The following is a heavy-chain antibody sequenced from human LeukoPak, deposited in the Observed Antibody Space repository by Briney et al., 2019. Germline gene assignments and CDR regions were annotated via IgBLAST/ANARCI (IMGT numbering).Heavy chain of an antibody. V-gene: IGHV3-23*01. Sequence: PGGSLRLSCAASGFTFSNFAVSWVRQAPGKGLEWVSAISGSGGSTYYADSVKGRFTISRDNSKNTLYLQMNSLRAEDTAVYYCAKFPGTYYVFVDYWGQGTLVTVSS. CDR3: AKFPGTYYVFVDY. CDR2: ISGSGGST. D-gene: IGHD2/OR15-2a*01. J-gene: IGHJ4*02. CDR1: GFTFSNFA.